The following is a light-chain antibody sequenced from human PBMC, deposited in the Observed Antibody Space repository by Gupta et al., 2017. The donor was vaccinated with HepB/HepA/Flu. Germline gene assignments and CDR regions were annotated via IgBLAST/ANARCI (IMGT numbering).Light chain of an antibody. V-gene: IGKV1-5*03. Sequence: DIQMTQSPSTLSASVGDRVTITCRASQSISSWLAWYQQKLGKAPKLLIYKASNLESGVPSRFSDSESGTEFILTISSLQPDDSGTYYCQQYVDYPWTFGQGTKVEIK. CDR3: QQYVDYPWT. J-gene: IGKJ1*01. CDR1: QSISSW. CDR2: KAS.